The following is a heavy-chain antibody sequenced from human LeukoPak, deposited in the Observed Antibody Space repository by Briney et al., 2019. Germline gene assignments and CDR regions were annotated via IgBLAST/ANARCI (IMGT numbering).Heavy chain of an antibody. CDR2: ISGSGGST. CDR3: ARDRVPSSTWWEDYYYGMDV. V-gene: IGHV3-23*01. D-gene: IGHD1-26*01. Sequence: GGSLRLSCAASGFTFSSYAMSWVRQAPGKGLEWVSAISGSGGSTYYADSVKGRFTISRDNSKNTLYLQMNSLRAEDTAEYYCARDRVPSSTWWEDYYYGMDVWGQGTTVTVSS. CDR1: GFTFSSYA. J-gene: IGHJ6*02.